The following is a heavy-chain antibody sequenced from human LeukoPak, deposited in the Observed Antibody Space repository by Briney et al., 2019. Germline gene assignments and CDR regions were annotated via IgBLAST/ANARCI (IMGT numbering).Heavy chain of an antibody. V-gene: IGHV3-9*01. D-gene: IGHD1-1*01. CDR3: AKDVNDGTAIFDY. Sequence: GGSLRLSCPAYGFTFDDYAMQWVRPATEKGLEWISGISWNSGSIGYADSVKGRFTISRDNAKNSLYLQMNSLRAEDTALYYCAKDVNDGTAIFDYWGQGALFTVSS. J-gene: IGHJ4*02. CDR1: GFTFDDYA. CDR2: ISWNSGSI.